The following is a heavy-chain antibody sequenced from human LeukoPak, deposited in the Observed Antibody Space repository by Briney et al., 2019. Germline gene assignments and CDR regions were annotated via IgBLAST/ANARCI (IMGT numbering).Heavy chain of an antibody. J-gene: IGHJ4*02. CDR1: GYTLTELS. CDR2: FDPEDGET. D-gene: IGHD2-2*01. Sequence: ASVKVSCKVSGYTLTELSMHWVRQAPGKGLEWMGGFDPEDGETIYAQKFQGRVTMTEDTSTGTAYMELSSLRSEDTAVYYCATDLACSSTSCYLTNYWGQGTLVTVSS. V-gene: IGHV1-24*01. CDR3: ATDLACSSTSCYLTNY.